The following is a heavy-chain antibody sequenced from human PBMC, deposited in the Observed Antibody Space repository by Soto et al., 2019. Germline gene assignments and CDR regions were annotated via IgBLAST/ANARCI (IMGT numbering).Heavy chain of an antibody. CDR3: TRRYNWNDYYFDP. V-gene: IGHV4-34*01. D-gene: IGHD1-20*01. CDR2: SYYSGTS. CDR1: GGSFSSYY. J-gene: IGHJ5*02. Sequence: PSSTLALTCAVYGGSFSSYYWTWIRQTPGKGLEWVGSSYYSGTSYFNPALRGRVTISVDTSTNQFSLRLTSVTAADTAVYYCTRRYNWNDYYFDPWGQGTLVTVSS.